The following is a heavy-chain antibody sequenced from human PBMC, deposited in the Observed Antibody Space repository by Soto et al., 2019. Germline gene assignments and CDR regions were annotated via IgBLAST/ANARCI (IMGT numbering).Heavy chain of an antibody. Sequence: GGSLRLSCAASGYTFRSYSMNWVRQAPGKGLEWVSYISSSNRTINYADSVKGRFIITRDNAKNSLYLQMHSLRDEDTAVYYCSREGWPLLQTGMDVWGQGTTVTVSS. V-gene: IGHV3-48*02. CDR3: SREGWPLLQTGMDV. CDR2: ISSSNRTI. D-gene: IGHD2-15*01. CDR1: GYTFRSYS. J-gene: IGHJ6*02.